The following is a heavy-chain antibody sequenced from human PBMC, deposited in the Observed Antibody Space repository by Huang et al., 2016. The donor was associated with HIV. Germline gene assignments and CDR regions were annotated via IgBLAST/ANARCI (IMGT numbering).Heavy chain of an antibody. CDR1: GYTFTNFA. Sequence: QVQLVQSGAEVKKPGASVKVSCKASGYTFTNFAMHGVRQAPGQRLEWMGWIDTDKSDTTYSQRFLGRLTITRDTSASTAYMELSSLRSEDTAVYYCARDPHVFVAGPFFDCWGQGTLVTVSS. CDR3: ARDPHVFVAGPFFDC. CDR2: IDTDKSDT. V-gene: IGHV1-3*04. J-gene: IGHJ4*02. D-gene: IGHD3-10*02.